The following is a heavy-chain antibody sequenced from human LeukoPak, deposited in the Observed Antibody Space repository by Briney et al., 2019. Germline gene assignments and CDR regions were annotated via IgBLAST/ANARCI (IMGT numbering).Heavy chain of an antibody. V-gene: IGHV1-3*01. CDR3: ARQHDLWKNYCFDY. J-gene: IGHJ4*02. CDR1: RYTFTTYS. D-gene: IGHD3-3*01. Sequence: GASVKVSCKASRYTFTTYSIQWVRQAPGQRLEWMGWINADSGNTKYSQKFQGRVTITRDTVASTAYMELSSLKSEDTAVYYCARQHDLWKNYCFDYWGQGTQVTVSS. CDR2: INADSGNT.